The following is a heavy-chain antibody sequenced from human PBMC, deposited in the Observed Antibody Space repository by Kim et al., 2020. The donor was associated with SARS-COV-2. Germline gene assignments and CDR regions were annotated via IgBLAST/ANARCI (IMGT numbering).Heavy chain of an antibody. CDR1: GYTFTSYG. V-gene: IGHV1-18*01. CDR2: ISAYNGNT. D-gene: IGHD5-12*01. CDR3: ARDRPIVATLLGRRYYGMDV. Sequence: ASVKVSCKASGYTFTSYGISWVRQAPGQGLEWMGWISAYNGNTNYAQKLQGRVTMTTDTSTSTAYMELRSLRSDDTAVYYCARDRPIVATLLGRRYYGMDVWGQGTTVTVSS. J-gene: IGHJ6*02.